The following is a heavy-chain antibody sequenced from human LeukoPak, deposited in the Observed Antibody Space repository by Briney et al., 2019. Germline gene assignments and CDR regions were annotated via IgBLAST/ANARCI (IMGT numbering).Heavy chain of an antibody. D-gene: IGHD2-15*01. Sequence: SVEVSCKASGGTFSSYAISWVRQAPGQGLEWMGRIIPILGIANYAQKFQGRVTITADKSTSTAYMELSSLRSEDTAVYYCATQGATYCSGGSCPFDYWGQGTLVTVSS. V-gene: IGHV1-69*04. J-gene: IGHJ4*02. CDR2: IIPILGIA. CDR3: ATQGATYCSGGSCPFDY. CDR1: GGTFSSYA.